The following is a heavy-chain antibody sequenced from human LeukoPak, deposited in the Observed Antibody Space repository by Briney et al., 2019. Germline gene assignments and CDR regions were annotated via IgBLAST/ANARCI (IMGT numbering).Heavy chain of an antibody. J-gene: IGHJ1*01. CDR3: ARVGQQRQYGARH. Sequence: GASVKVSCKASGYTFIGYYMHWVRQAPGQGLEWMGWINPNSGGTNYAQKFQGRVTMTRDTSISTAYMELSRLRSDDTAVYYCARVGQQRQYGARHWGQGTLVTVSS. CDR1: GYTFIGYY. D-gene: IGHD6-13*01. CDR2: INPNSGGT. V-gene: IGHV1-2*02.